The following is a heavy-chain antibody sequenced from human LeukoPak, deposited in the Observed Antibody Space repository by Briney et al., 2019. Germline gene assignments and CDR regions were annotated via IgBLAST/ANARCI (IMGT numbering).Heavy chain of an antibody. Sequence: GGSLRHSCAASGVTFSSYSMNWVRQAPGKGLEWVSSISSSSSYIYYADSVKGRFTISRDNAKNSLYLQMNSLRAEDTAVYYCARANFGSDYYMDVWGKGTTVTVSS. CDR2: ISSSSSYI. V-gene: IGHV3-21*01. D-gene: IGHD3-10*01. CDR1: GVTFSSYS. J-gene: IGHJ6*03. CDR3: ARANFGSDYYMDV.